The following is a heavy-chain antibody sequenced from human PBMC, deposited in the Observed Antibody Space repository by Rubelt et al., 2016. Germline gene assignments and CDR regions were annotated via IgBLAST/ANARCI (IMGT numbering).Heavy chain of an antibody. CDR2: IYYSGST. Sequence: QVQLRESGPGLVKPSETLSLTCTVSGASISNNFWSWIRQPPGKGLEWIGRIYYSGSTNYNPSLKRRVTISVDTSKNQVSLKLTSVTAADTAVYYCARSTCIAAVGFYGMDVWGQGTTVTVSS. CDR1: GASISNNF. V-gene: IGHV4-59*08. CDR3: ARSTCIAAVGFYGMDV. D-gene: IGHD6-13*01. J-gene: IGHJ6*02.